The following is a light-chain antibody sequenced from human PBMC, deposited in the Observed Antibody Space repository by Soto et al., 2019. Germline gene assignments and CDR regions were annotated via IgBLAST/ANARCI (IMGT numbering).Light chain of an antibody. CDR3: SSYSSSSTPVL. Sequence: QSALTQPASVSGSPGQSITISCTGTASDIGAYNYVSWYQQHPGKAPKLMIFAVTDRPSGVSNRFSGSKSGNMASLTISGLQAEDEADYYCSSYSSSSTPVLFGGGTKVTVL. V-gene: IGLV2-14*01. J-gene: IGLJ2*01. CDR2: AVT. CDR1: ASDIGAYNY.